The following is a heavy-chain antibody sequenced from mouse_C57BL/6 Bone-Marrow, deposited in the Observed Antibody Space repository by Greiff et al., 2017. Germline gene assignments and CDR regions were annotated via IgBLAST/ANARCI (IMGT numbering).Heavy chain of an antibody. CDR1: GYTFTDYY. V-gene: IGHV1-26*01. J-gene: IGHJ2*01. CDR3: AREDGSNFYWFDY. CDR2: INPNNGGA. D-gene: IGHD1-1*01. Sequence: VQLQQSGPELVKPGASVKISCKASGYTFTDYYMNWVKQSHGKSLELIGDINPNNGGASSNQTFKGKAPLTVDKSSSTAYKELRSLTSEDSPVYYGAREDGSNFYWFDYWGQGTTLTVSS.